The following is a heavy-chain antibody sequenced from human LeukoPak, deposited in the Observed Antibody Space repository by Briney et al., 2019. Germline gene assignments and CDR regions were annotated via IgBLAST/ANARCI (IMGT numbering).Heavy chain of an antibody. V-gene: IGHV1-8*02. CDR1: GYTFTSYD. D-gene: IGHD2-2*01. CDR2: MNPNRGNT. J-gene: IGHJ6*03. Sequence: ASVKVSCEASGYTFTSYDINWVRLAPGQGLEWMGWMNPNRGNTGYAQKFQGRVTITRNTSISTAYMELSSLRSEDTAVYYCARDHLPAAMPGLYYMDVWGKGTTVTVSS. CDR3: ARDHLPAAMPGLYYMDV.